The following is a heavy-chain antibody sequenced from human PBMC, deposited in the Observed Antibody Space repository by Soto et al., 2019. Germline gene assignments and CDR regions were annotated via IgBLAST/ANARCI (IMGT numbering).Heavy chain of an antibody. J-gene: IGHJ4*02. V-gene: IGHV4-31*03. Sequence: SETLSLTCTVSGFSISSGGYYWSWIRQHPGKGLEWIGYIYYSGSTYYNPSLKSRVTISVDTSKNQFSLKLSSVTAADTAVYYCARVLGDYIWGSYRPRYFDYWGQGTLVTVSS. CDR2: IYYSGST. CDR1: GFSISSGGYY. D-gene: IGHD3-16*02. CDR3: ARVLGDYIWGSYRPRYFDY.